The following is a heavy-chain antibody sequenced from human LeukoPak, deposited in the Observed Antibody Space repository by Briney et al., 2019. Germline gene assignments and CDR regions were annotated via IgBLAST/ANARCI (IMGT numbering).Heavy chain of an antibody. Sequence: GGSLRLSCAASGFSLSDVYMSWIRQAPGKGLEWVSYISSSGSSTKYADFVKGRFTISKDNAKNSLYLQMNNLRVEDTAVYYCARDRGRVAGEYFDYWGQGTVVSVSS. CDR1: GFSLSDVY. J-gene: IGHJ4*02. CDR3: ARDRGRVAGEYFDY. V-gene: IGHV3-11*06. CDR2: ISSSGSST. D-gene: IGHD6-19*01.